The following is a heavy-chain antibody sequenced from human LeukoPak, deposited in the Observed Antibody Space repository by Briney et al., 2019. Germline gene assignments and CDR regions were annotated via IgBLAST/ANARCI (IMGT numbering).Heavy chain of an antibody. V-gene: IGHV3-30*18. J-gene: IGHJ4*02. D-gene: IGHD1-26*01. CDR1: GFTFSSYG. Sequence: GRSLRLSCAASGFTFSSYGMHWVRQAPGKGLEWVAVISFDGSNEYYADSVKGRFTISRDNSKNTLYLQMNSLRAEDTAVYYCAKDWEDFDYWGQGTLVTVSS. CDR3: AKDWEDFDY. CDR2: ISFDGSNE.